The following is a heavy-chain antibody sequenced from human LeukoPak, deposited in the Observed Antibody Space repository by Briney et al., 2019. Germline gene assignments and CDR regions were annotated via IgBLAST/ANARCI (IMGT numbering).Heavy chain of an antibody. D-gene: IGHD3-22*01. J-gene: IGHJ6*02. CDR2: IYYSRGT. Sequence: PSETLSLTCTVSGGSISSYYWSWIRQPPGKGLEWIGYIYYSRGTNYNPSLKSRVIISVDTSKNQFSLKLSSVTAADTAVYYCAREIRYYYESSGYSYGMDVWGQGTTVTVSS. CDR3: AREIRYYYESSGYSYGMDV. CDR1: GGSISSYY. V-gene: IGHV4-59*01.